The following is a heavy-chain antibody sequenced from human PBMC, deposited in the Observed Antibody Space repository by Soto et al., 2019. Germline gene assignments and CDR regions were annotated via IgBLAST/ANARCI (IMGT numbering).Heavy chain of an antibody. V-gene: IGHV1-18*01. Sequence: GASVKVSCTASGXTFTSYGISWVRQAPGQGLEWMGWISAYNGNTNYAQKLQGRVTMTTDTSTSTAYMELRSLRSDDTAVYYCARDQVVVVVAATDAFDIWGQGTMVTVSS. CDR3: ARDQVVVVVAATDAFDI. J-gene: IGHJ3*02. CDR1: GXTFTSYG. D-gene: IGHD2-15*01. CDR2: ISAYNGNT.